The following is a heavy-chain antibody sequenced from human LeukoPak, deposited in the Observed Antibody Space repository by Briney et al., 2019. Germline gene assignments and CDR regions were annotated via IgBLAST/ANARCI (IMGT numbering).Heavy chain of an antibody. CDR2: INHSGST. Sequence: SETLSLTCAVYGGSFSGYYWSWIREPPGKGLEGIGEINHSGSTNYIPSLTSRVTISVDTSKTQFSLKLSSVPAADTAVYYCARGGYSSSWYLGQHYFDSWGQGTLVTVSS. J-gene: IGHJ4*02. CDR1: GGSFSGYY. V-gene: IGHV4-34*01. D-gene: IGHD6-13*01. CDR3: ARGGYSSSWYLGQHYFDS.